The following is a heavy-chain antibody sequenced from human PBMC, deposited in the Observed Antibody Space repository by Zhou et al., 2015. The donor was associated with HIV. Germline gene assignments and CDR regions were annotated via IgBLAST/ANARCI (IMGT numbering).Heavy chain of an antibody. CDR3: VRDRTQTFRGWYFDL. Sequence: EVQLVESGGGLVQPRRSLTLSCVASGFSFTTYWMTWVRQAPGKGLEWVANIKEDESKRHYVDSVKGRFTISRDNARNSLFLQMNSLRVDDTAVYYCVRDRTQTFRGWYFDLWGRGTLVTVHS. J-gene: IGHJ2*01. D-gene: IGHD3-16*01. V-gene: IGHV3-7*01. CDR1: GFSFTTYW. CDR2: IKEDESKR.